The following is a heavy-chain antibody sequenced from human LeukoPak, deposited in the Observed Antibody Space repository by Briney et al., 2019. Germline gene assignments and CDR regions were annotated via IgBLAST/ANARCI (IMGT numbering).Heavy chain of an antibody. V-gene: IGHV4-59*01. CDR3: ARSHGGSGSYSRAFDI. Sequence: LETLSLTCTVSGGSISSYYWSWIRQPPGKGLEWIGYIYYSGSTNYNPSLKGRVTISVDTSKNQFSLKLSSVTAADTAVYYCARSHGGSGSYSRAFDIWGQGTMVTVSS. CDR2: IYYSGST. CDR1: GGSISSYY. D-gene: IGHD3-10*01. J-gene: IGHJ3*02.